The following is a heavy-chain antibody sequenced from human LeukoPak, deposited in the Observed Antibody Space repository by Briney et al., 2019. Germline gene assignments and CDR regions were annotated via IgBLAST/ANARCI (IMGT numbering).Heavy chain of an antibody. V-gene: IGHV3-9*01. D-gene: IGHD6-6*01. CDR1: GFTFDDYA. Sequence: GRSLRLSCAASGFTFDDYAMHWVRQAPGKGLGWVSGISWNSGSIGYADSVKGRFTISRDNAKNSLYLQMNSLRAEDTALYYCAKAAARYSYFDYWGQGTLVTVSS. J-gene: IGHJ4*02. CDR3: AKAAARYSYFDY. CDR2: ISWNSGSI.